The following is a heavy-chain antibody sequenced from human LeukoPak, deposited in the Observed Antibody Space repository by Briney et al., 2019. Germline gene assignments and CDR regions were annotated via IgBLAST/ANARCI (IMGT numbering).Heavy chain of an antibody. J-gene: IGHJ4*02. V-gene: IGHV1-18*01. CDR1: GYTFTSYG. D-gene: IGHD3-9*01. Sequence: ASVKVSCKASGYTFTSYGITWMRQAPGQGLEWMGWISGYNGNTNYAQKLQGRVTMTTDTSTSTAYMELRSLRSDDTAVYYCARDVGHHDILTGYYVYWGQGTLVTVSS. CDR2: ISGYNGNT. CDR3: ARDVGHHDILTGYYVY.